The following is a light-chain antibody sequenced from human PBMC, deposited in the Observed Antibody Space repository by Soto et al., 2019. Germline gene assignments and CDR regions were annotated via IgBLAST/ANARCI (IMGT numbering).Light chain of an antibody. J-gene: IGKJ1*01. CDR1: QSVSNSY. CDR2: GAS. CDR3: QQYDSSPRT. Sequence: ENVLTQSPGTLSVSPGERATLFCRASQSVSNSYLAWYQQKPGQAPRLLMYGASSRATGIPDRFSGSGSGTDFTLTIRTLEPEDSAVYYCQQYDSSPRTFGQGTRWIS. V-gene: IGKV3-20*01.